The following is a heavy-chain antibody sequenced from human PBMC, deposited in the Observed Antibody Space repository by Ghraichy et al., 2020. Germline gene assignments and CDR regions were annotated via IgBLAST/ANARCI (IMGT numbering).Heavy chain of an antibody. V-gene: IGHV4-59*08. CDR2: IYYSGST. CDR1: GGSISSYY. CDR3: ARYTAMTPYYYYYGMDV. J-gene: IGHJ6*02. Sequence: SETLSLTCTVSGGSISSYYWSWIRQSPGKGLEWIGSIYYSGSTNYNPSLKSRVTISVHTTKNQFTLKLCSVTAADTAVYYSARYTAMTPYYYYYGMDVWGQGTTVTVS. D-gene: IGHD5-18*01.